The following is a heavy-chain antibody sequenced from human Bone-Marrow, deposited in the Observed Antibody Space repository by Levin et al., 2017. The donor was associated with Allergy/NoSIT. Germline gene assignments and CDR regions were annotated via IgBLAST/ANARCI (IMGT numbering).Heavy chain of an antibody. CDR3: ARDGSYGNFDH. CDR1: GGTFRSYA. CDR2: IIPILDIA. J-gene: IGHJ4*02. D-gene: IGHD1-26*01. Sequence: PGESLKISCKASGGTFRSYAFTWVRQAPGQGLEWMGRIIPILDIANYPQKFQDRVTITADKSTSTAYMDLSSLRSEDTAVYYCARDGSYGNFDHWGQGILVTVSS. V-gene: IGHV1-69*04.